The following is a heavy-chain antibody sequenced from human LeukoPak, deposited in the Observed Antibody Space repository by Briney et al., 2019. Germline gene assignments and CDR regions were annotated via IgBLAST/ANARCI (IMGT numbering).Heavy chain of an antibody. V-gene: IGHV6-1*01. CDR1: GDSVSSNSAA. Sequence: SQTLSLTCAISGDSVSSNSAAWNWIRQSPSRGLEWLGRTYFRSKWFNDYALSVKSRITINPDTSKSQFSLQLNSVTPEATAVYFCARGGRYFDLWGRGTLVTVSS. CDR2: TYFRSKWFN. CDR3: ARGGRYFDL. J-gene: IGHJ2*01.